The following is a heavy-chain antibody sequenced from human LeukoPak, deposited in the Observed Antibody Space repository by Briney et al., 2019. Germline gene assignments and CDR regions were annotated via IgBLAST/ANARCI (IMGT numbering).Heavy chain of an antibody. CDR1: GYTLAELP. CDR3: ARIWGVADHYFDY. CDR2: FDPEDGET. D-gene: IGHD2-15*01. V-gene: IGHV1-24*01. J-gene: IGHJ4*02. Sequence: ASVKVSCKVSGYTLAELPMHWVRQAPGKGLECMGGFDPEDGETIYAQKFQGRVTMTEDTSTDTAYMELSSLRSEDTALYYCARIWGVADHYFDYWGQGTLVTVSS.